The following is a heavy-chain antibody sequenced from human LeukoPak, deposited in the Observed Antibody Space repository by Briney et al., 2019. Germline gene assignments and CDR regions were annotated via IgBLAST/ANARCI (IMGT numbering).Heavy chain of an antibody. CDR1: GLTFSDYS. CDR2: ISAGGGST. J-gene: IGHJ4*02. Sequence: GGSLRLSCAASGLTFSDYSMTWVRQAPGKGLFWVSGISAGGGSTYYADSVKGRFTISRDNSRNTLYLQLNSLRAEDTAVYYCAKDAAGPEYWGQGTLVTVSS. CDR3: AKDAAGPEY. D-gene: IGHD6-13*01. V-gene: IGHV3-23*01.